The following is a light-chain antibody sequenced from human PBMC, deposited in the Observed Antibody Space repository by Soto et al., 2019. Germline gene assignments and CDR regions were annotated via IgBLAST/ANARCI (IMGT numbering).Light chain of an antibody. CDR3: QEHRTSPPSWT. V-gene: IGKV3-20*01. CDR2: GTS. J-gene: IGKJ1*01. Sequence: EIVLTQSPGTLSFSPGERATLSCRASQSVSSNYLAWYQQKPGQPPRLLIYGTSIRATGIPDRFSGSGSGTDFTLTISRLEPEDFAVYYCQEHRTSPPSWTFGQGTQVEI. CDR1: QSVSSNY.